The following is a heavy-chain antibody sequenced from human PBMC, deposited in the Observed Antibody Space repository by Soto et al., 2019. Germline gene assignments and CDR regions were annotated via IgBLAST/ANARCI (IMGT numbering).Heavy chain of an antibody. D-gene: IGHD3-22*01. CDR1: GYTFTSYA. V-gene: IGHV1-3*01. CDR3: ARVLASGSGYFGYFDY. CDR2: INAGNGNT. Sequence: ASVKVSCKASGYTFTSYAMHWVRQAPGQRLEWMGWINAGNGNTKYSQKFQGRVTITRDTSASTAYMELSSLRSEDTAVYYCARVLASGSGYFGYFDYWGQGTLVTVSS. J-gene: IGHJ4*02.